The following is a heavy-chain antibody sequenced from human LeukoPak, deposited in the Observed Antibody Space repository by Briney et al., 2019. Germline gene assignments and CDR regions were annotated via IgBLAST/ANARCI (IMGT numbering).Heavy chain of an antibody. D-gene: IGHD3-10*01. Sequence: ASVKVSCKASGYTFTSYGISWVRQAPGQGLEWMGWISAYNGNTNYAQKLQGRVTMTTDTSTGTAYMELRSLRSDDTAVYYCARDVYGVLIMVRGVIYLDYWGQGSLVTVSS. V-gene: IGHV1-18*01. CDR2: ISAYNGNT. CDR1: GYTFTSYG. J-gene: IGHJ4*02. CDR3: ARDVYGVLIMVRGVIYLDY.